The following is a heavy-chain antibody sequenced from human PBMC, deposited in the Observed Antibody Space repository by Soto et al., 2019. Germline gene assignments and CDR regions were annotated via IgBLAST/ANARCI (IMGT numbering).Heavy chain of an antibody. J-gene: IGHJ4*02. CDR2: IYPGDSDT. CDR1: GYSFTSYW. Sequence: GESLKISCKGSGYSFTSYWIGWVRQMPGKGLEWMGIIYPGDSDTRYSPSFQGQVTISADKSISTAYLQWSSLKASDTAMYYCVVLILAGSPVQANIFDDWGQGTLVIVSS. CDR3: VVLILAGSPVQANIFDD. D-gene: IGHD2-8*01. V-gene: IGHV5-51*01.